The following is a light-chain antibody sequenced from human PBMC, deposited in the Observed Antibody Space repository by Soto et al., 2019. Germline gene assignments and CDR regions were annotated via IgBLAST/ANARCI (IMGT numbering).Light chain of an antibody. CDR3: QQYGSSPYT. CDR1: QSVSSNY. CDR2: GAS. J-gene: IGKJ2*01. Sequence: EIVLTQSPGTLSLSPGERATLSCRASQSVSSNYLAWYQQKPGQTPRLLIYGASSRATGIPYRFSGSGSGTDFTLPISRLEPEDFAVSYCQQYGSSPYTFGQGTKLEIK. V-gene: IGKV3-20*01.